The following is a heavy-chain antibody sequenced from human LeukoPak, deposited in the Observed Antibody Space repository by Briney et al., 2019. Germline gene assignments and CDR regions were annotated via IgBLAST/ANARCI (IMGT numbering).Heavy chain of an antibody. Sequence: GGSLRLSCAASGFTFCSYWMSWVRQAPGKGLEWVANIKQDGSEKYYVDSVKGRFTISRDNAKNSLYLQMNSLRAEDTAVYYCARWDIVVVPAAIGAFDIWGQGTMVTVSS. D-gene: IGHD2-2*02. J-gene: IGHJ3*02. CDR2: IKQDGSEK. CDR3: ARWDIVVVPAAIGAFDI. V-gene: IGHV3-7*01. CDR1: GFTFCSYW.